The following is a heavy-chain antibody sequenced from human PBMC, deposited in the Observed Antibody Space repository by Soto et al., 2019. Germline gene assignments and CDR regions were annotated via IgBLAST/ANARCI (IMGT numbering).Heavy chain of an antibody. CDR2: INDDGSST. J-gene: IGHJ5*02. Sequence: GGSLRLSCAASGFTFSRHWMHWVRQTPGKGPVWVSRINDDGSSTKYADSVKGRFTIARDNAKNTVFLQMCSLRAEDTAVYYCAREVIAATGTIRWFDPWGQGTLVTVSS. CDR3: AREVIAATGTIRWFDP. CDR1: GFTFSRHW. V-gene: IGHV3-74*03. D-gene: IGHD6-25*01.